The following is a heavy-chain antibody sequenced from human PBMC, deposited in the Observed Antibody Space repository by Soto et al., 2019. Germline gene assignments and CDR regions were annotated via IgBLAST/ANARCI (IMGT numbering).Heavy chain of an antibody. CDR1: GYTFTTYD. CDR3: AIGRPGVTRYDY. J-gene: IGHJ4*02. V-gene: IGHV1-8*01. Sequence: QVQLVQSGAEVKKPGASVKVSCKASGYTFTTYDINWVRQATGHGLESMGWMSPNNGNTGYAQKFQGRVTMTRNTSISTAYMELSSLTSADTAVYYCAIGRPGVTRYDYWGQGTLVTVSS. CDR2: MSPNNGNT. D-gene: IGHD4-17*01.